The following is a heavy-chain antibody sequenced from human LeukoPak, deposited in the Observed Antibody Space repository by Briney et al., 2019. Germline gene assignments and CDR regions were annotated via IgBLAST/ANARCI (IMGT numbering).Heavy chain of an antibody. Sequence: ASVKVSCKASGYTFTSYGISWVRQAPGQGLEWMGWINPNSGGTNYAQKFQGRVTMTRDTSISTAYMELSRLRSDDTAVYYCARTPRAGLGNFDYWGQGTLVTVSS. V-gene: IGHV1-2*02. D-gene: IGHD2-15*01. CDR2: INPNSGGT. J-gene: IGHJ4*02. CDR3: ARTPRAGLGNFDY. CDR1: GYTFTSYG.